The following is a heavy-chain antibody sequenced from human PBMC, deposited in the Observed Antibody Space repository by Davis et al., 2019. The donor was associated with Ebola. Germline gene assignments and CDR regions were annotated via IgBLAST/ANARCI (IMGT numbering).Heavy chain of an antibody. V-gene: IGHV3-23*01. CDR2: VSASGDIT. CDR3: ARGGETRLEY. Sequence: GESLKISCAASGFSFSYYAMTWVRQAPGKGLDWVSYVSASGDITYYADSVKGRFTISRDNSKNTLSLQMNRLRAEGTAVYYCARGGETRLEYWGQGTLVTVSS. D-gene: IGHD3-16*01. CDR1: GFSFSYYA. J-gene: IGHJ4*02.